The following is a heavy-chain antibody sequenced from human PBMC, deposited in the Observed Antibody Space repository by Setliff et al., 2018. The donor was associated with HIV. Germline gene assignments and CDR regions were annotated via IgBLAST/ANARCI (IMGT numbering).Heavy chain of an antibody. V-gene: IGHV1-2*02. CDR1: GYSFTDYY. J-gene: IGHJ4*02. D-gene: IGHD2-21*02. Sequence: ASVKVSCKASGYSFTDYYVHWVRQAPGQGLEWMGWINPNSGGTDYAQKFQGRVTMTRDTSITTAYMELSRLRSDDTAVYYWARGVMVTAILDYWGQGTLVTVSS. CDR3: ARGVMVTAILDY. CDR2: INPNSGGT.